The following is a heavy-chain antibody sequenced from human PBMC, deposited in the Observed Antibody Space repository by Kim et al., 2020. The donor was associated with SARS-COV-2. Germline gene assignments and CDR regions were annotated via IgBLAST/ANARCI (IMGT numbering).Heavy chain of an antibody. CDR3: ARDQSGGSSQSDY. V-gene: IGHV3-11*05. J-gene: IGHJ4*02. Sequence: ADSVKVRFTITRENANNSLYLQMNSVRAEDTAVYYCARDQSGGSSQSDYWGQGTLVTVSS. D-gene: IGHD2-15*01.